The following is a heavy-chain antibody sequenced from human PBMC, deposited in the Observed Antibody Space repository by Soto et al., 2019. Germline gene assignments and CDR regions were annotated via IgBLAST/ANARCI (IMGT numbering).Heavy chain of an antibody. CDR1: GFTFSSYW. V-gene: IGHV3-74*01. J-gene: IGHJ5*02. CDR3: ARPSSAMVRGVYWFDP. Sequence: EVQLVESGGDLVQPGGSLRLSCAASGFTFSSYWMHWVRQAPGKGLVWVSRINSDGSSTSYADSVKGRFTISRDNAKNTLYLQMNSLRAEDTAVYYCARPSSAMVRGVYWFDPWGQGTLVTVSS. D-gene: IGHD3-10*01. CDR2: INSDGSST.